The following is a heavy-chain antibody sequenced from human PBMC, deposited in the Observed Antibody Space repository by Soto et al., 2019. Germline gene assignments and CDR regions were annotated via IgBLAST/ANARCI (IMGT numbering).Heavy chain of an antibody. V-gene: IGHV4-39*01. CDR3: ASSSPFHY. Sequence: SETLSLTCSVSGASISIGTDYWSWIRQPPGRGPEWIGSIYYSGNTYYKPSLKSRVSISIDTSRNQFSLKLTSVTAADTGVYYCASSSPFHYWGPGILVTVSS. CDR2: IYYSGNT. CDR1: GASISIGTDY. D-gene: IGHD6-6*01. J-gene: IGHJ4*02.